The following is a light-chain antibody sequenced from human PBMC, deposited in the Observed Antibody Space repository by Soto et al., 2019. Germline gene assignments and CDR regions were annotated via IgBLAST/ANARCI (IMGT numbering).Light chain of an antibody. CDR1: QSVSSSS. J-gene: IGKJ4*01. Sequence: EIVLTQSPGTVSLSPGERATLSCRASQSVSSSSLAWYQQKAGQAPRLLIYGASSRATGIPDRFSGSGSGTDFTLTISRLEPEDFAVYYCQQYGSSLLTFGGGTKVEIK. CDR3: QQYGSSLLT. V-gene: IGKV3-20*01. CDR2: GAS.